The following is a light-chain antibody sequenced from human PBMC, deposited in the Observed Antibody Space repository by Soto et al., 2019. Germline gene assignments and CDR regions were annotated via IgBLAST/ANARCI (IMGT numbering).Light chain of an antibody. CDR2: ATS. V-gene: IGKV1-39*01. Sequence: DIQMTQSPSSLSASVGDRVTITCRASQTIGSFLNWYHQKPGKAPKVLIFATSSLQSGVPSRFSGSGAGTEFALTINNLQPEDFATYYCQQSYSIPPTFGPGTKVDIK. CDR1: QTIGSF. CDR3: QQSYSIPPT. J-gene: IGKJ1*01.